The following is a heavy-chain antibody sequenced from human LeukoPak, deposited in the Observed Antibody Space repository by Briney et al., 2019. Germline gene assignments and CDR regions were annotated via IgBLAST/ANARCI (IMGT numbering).Heavy chain of an antibody. D-gene: IGHD3-10*01. CDR2: INPNSGGT. J-gene: IGHJ4*02. Sequence: ASVKVSRKASGYTFTGYYMHWVRQAPGQGLEWVGWINPNSGGTNYAQKFQGRVTMTRDTSISTAYMELSRLRSDDTAVYYCARVITMVRGVTGDYWGQGTLVTVSS. CDR3: ARVITMVRGVTGDY. V-gene: IGHV1-2*02. CDR1: GYTFTGYY.